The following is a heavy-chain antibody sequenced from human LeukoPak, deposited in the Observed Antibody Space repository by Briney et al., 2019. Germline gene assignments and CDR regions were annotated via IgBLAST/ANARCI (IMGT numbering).Heavy chain of an antibody. J-gene: IGHJ4*02. CDR2: LNGEGVIT. Sequence: GGSLRLSCAASGLTFRSYAMSWVRQPRGKGLQWVSALNGEGVITYYADSVKGRFTISRDNSNNTLFLQMNSLRVEDTAVYYCAKRGAQSGSYRVVDCWGRGTLVTVSS. D-gene: IGHD3-10*01. V-gene: IGHV3-23*01. CDR1: GLTFRSYA. CDR3: AKRGAQSGSYRVVDC.